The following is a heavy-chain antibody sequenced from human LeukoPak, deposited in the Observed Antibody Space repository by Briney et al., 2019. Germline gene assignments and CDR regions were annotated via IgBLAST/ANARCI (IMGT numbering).Heavy chain of an antibody. CDR1: GGSMRNYY. Sequence: SETLSLTCAVSGGSMRNYYWSWIRQPPGKGLEWIGYTYDSGSSSYNPSLRSRVSISIDTSKNQFSLNLSSVTAADTAVYYCARGWASSWYYFDFWGPGTLVTVSS. J-gene: IGHJ4*02. CDR3: ARGWASSWYYFDF. V-gene: IGHV4-59*01. D-gene: IGHD2-2*01. CDR2: TYDSGSS.